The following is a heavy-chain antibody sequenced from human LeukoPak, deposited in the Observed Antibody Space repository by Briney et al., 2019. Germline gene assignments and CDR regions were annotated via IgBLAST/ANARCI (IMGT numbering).Heavy chain of an antibody. D-gene: IGHD1-1*01. CDR1: GFTFSNYA. J-gene: IGHJ6*03. CDR3: ARDRLLEDRDYNSYYYMDV. Sequence: GGSLRLSCAASGFTFSNYAMSWVRQAPGKGLEWVSAFSGSGGSTYYANSVKGRFTISRDNSKNTLYLQMNSLRAEDTAVYYCARDRLLEDRDYNSYYYMDVWGIGTTVTVSS. V-gene: IGHV3-23*01. CDR2: FSGSGGST.